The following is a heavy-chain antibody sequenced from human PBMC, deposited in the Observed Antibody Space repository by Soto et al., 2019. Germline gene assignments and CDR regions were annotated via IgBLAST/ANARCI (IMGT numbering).Heavy chain of an antibody. D-gene: IGHD3-22*01. J-gene: IGHJ4*02. CDR3: ARGDYSDSSGLYFDY. CDR1: GGSISSHY. V-gene: IGHV4-59*11. Sequence: QVQLQESGPGLVKPSETLSLICTVSGGSISSHYWSWIRQPPGKGLEWIGYVYYSGSTNYNPSLKSRFTISVDTSKSQFSLKLSSVTAADTAVYHCARGDYSDSSGLYFDYWGQGTLVTVSS. CDR2: VYYSGST.